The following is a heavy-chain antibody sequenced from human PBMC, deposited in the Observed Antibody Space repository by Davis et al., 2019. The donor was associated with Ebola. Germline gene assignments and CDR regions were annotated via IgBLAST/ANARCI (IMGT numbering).Heavy chain of an antibody. V-gene: IGHV1-24*01. Sequence: ASVKVSCKVSGSTLTELSTHWVRQAPGKGLEWMGGFHPEDADTIYAQKFQGRITMTEDTSSDTAFMELSSLRSEDTAVYYCARDRYSDGSGYFFEQSHWGQGTLVTVSS. CDR2: FHPEDADT. J-gene: IGHJ4*02. CDR3: ARDRYSDGSGYFFEQSH. D-gene: IGHD3-22*01. CDR1: GSTLTELS.